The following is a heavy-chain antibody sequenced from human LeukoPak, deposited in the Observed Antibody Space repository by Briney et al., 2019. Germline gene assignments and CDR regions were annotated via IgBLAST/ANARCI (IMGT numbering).Heavy chain of an antibody. D-gene: IGHD2-15*01. CDR2: IHTNGQI. CDR3: ARLSVPDTIGAFDV. J-gene: IGHJ3*01. Sequence: PSETLSLTCTVSGASITTSYWWSWVRQPAGKGLEWIGRIHTNGQIDYNPSLESRVIMSVDTSNNEFSMGLTSVTAADTAVYYCARLSVPDTIGAFDVWGPGTMVTVSA. CDR1: GASITTSYW. V-gene: IGHV4-4*07.